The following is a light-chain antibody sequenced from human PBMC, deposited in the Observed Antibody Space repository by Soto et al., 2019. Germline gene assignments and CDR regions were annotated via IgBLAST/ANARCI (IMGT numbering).Light chain of an antibody. Sequence: DIHMTQSPSSLSASVGDRVTITCRASQGISNYLAWYQQKPGKVPKLLIYAASTLQPGVPSRFSGSGSGTDFTLTIGSLQSEDVATYYCQKYNSPPWTFGQGTKVEVK. CDR3: QKYNSPPWT. CDR2: AAS. J-gene: IGKJ1*01. CDR1: QGISNY. V-gene: IGKV1-27*01.